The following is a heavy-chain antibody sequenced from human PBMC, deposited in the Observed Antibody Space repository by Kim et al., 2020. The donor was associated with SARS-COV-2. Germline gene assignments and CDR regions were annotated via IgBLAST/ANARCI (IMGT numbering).Heavy chain of an antibody. CDR3: ARLEGITIFGVVIIGWFDP. CDR2: NYYSGST. V-gene: IGHV4-31*03. Sequence: SETLSLTCTVSGGSISSGGYYWSWIRQHPGKGLEWIGYNYYSGSTYYNPSLKSRVTISVDTSKNQFSLRLSTVTAADTAVYYCARLEGITIFGVVIIGWFDPWGQGTLVTVSS. CDR1: GGSISSGGYY. D-gene: IGHD3-3*01. J-gene: IGHJ5*02.